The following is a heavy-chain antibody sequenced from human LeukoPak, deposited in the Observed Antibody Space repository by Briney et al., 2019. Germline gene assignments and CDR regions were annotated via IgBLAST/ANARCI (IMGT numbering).Heavy chain of an antibody. CDR3: AGTRGYSYGRLGY. J-gene: IGHJ4*02. CDR1: GGSFSGYY. CDR2: INHSGST. D-gene: IGHD5-18*01. Sequence: SEALSLTCAVYGGSFSGYYWSWIRQPPGKGLEWIGEINHSGSTNYNPSLKSRVTISVDTSKNQFSLKLSSVTAADTAVYYCAGTRGYSYGRLGYWGQGTLVTVSS. V-gene: IGHV4-34*01.